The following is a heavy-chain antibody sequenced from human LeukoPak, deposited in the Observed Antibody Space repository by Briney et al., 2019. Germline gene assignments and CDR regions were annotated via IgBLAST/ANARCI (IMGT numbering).Heavy chain of an antibody. D-gene: IGHD4-17*01. CDR1: GGSISGYH. Sequence: SETLSLTCTVSGGSISGYHWSWIRQPPGKGLEWIGNIYYSGSTNYNPSLKSRVTISVDTSKNQFSLKLSSVTAADTAVYYCARSTVTAAPLFYWGRGTLVTVSS. CDR3: ARSTVTAAPLFY. CDR2: IYYSGST. J-gene: IGHJ4*02. V-gene: IGHV4-59*01.